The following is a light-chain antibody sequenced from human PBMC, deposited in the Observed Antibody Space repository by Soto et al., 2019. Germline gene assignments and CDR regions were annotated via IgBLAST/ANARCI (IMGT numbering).Light chain of an antibody. Sequence: ILMTQSPATLSVSPGERATLSCRASQSVTNTLAWYQQNPGQAPRLLIYDASTRATGSPARFSGSGSGPELTLTYSGLQAEDFAVYYRQQYNNWPPLTFGQGTKVEIK. J-gene: IGKJ1*01. CDR2: DAS. V-gene: IGKV3-15*01. CDR1: QSVTNT. CDR3: QQYNNWPPLT.